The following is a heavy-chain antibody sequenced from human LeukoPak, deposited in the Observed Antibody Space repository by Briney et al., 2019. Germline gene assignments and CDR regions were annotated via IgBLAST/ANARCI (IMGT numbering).Heavy chain of an antibody. J-gene: IGHJ6*02. CDR3: ARDQLILSYYYGMDV. CDR1: GFTFSNYA. V-gene: IGHV3-64*01. Sequence: PGGSLRLSCAASGFTFSNYAMPWVRQAPGKGLEYVSAISSNGGITYYAKSVEGRFTISRDNSKNTLHLQMGSLRAEDVAVYYCARDQLILSYYYGMDVWGQGTTVTVSS. CDR2: ISSNGGIT. D-gene: IGHD2-15*01.